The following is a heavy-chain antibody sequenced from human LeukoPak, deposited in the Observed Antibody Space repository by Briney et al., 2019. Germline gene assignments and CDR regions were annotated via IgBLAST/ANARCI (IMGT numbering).Heavy chain of an antibody. V-gene: IGHV1-46*01. D-gene: IGHD3-3*01. Sequence: ASVKVSCKASGYTFTSYYIHWVRQAPGQGLEWMGIINPSGGTTSYAQKFQGRVTMTRDTSTTTAYMELSSLRSEDTAVYYCAILRFLELDYMDVWGKGTTVTVSS. CDR1: GYTFTSYY. CDR3: AILRFLELDYMDV. J-gene: IGHJ6*03. CDR2: INPSGGTT.